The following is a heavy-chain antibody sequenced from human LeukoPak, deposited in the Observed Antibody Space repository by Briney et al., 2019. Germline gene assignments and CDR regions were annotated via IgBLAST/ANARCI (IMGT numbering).Heavy chain of an antibody. CDR2: INPNSGGT. J-gene: IGHJ4*02. V-gene: IGHV1-2*02. D-gene: IGHD6-13*01. CDR1: GYTFTGYY. Sequence: ASVKVSCKASGYTFTGYYMHWVRQAPGQGLEWMGWINPNSGGTNYAQKFQGRVTMTRDTSISTAYMELSRLRSDDTTVYYCARVGSSWYDVFDYWGEGTLVTASS. CDR3: ARVGSSWYDVFDY.